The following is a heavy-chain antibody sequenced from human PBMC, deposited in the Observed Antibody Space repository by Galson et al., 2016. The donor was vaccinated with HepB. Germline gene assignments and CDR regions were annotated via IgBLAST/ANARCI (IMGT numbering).Heavy chain of an antibody. V-gene: IGHV4-34*01. CDR2: IYHSGTA. CDR1: GGSFSGSY. J-gene: IGHJ5*02. D-gene: IGHD4-11*01. CDR3: AGLPVYYSNNNWFDP. Sequence: SETLSLTCAVYGGSFSGSYWSWLRQSPGKGLEWIGEIYHSGTANYNPSLKSRVTMSVATSKSQFSLKLGSVTAADTAVYYCAGLPVYYSNNNWFDPWGQGTLVTGSS.